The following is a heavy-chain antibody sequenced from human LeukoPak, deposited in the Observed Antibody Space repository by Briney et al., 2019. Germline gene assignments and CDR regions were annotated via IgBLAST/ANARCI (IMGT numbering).Heavy chain of an antibody. CDR1: GFTFSSHS. CDR2: ISGSSVTT. CDR3: ARDYGDYGEYFAY. J-gene: IGHJ4*02. D-gene: IGHD4-17*01. V-gene: IGHV3-48*02. Sequence: GRCLTPSRAASGFTFSSHSLNSVSQAPGKGREWDSYISGSSVTTYYADSAKGRFTISRDNVKKSVCLQMNILRDEDTAVYYCARDYGDYGEYFAYWGQGTLVTVSS.